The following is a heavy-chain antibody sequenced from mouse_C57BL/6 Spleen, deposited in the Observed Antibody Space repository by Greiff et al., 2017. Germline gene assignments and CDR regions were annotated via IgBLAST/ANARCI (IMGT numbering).Heavy chain of an antibody. CDR1: GYTFTDYN. Sequence: EVKLQQPGPELVKPGASVKIPCKASGYTFTDYNMDWVKQSHGKSLEWIGDINPNNGGTIYNQKFKGKATLTVDKSSSTAYMELRSLTYEDTAVYYGARGLYRYFDVWGTGTTVTVSS. V-gene: IGHV1-18*01. J-gene: IGHJ1*03. CDR3: ARGLYRYFDV. CDR2: INPNNGGT.